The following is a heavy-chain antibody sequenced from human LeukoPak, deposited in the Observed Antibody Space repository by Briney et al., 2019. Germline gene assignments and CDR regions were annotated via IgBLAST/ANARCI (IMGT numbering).Heavy chain of an antibody. V-gene: IGHV3-7*01. D-gene: IGHD6-19*01. CDR3: ARDHEYSSGWFDY. CDR2: IKQDGSEK. J-gene: IGHJ4*02. CDR1: GFTVSSNY. Sequence: GGSLRLSCAASGFTVSSNYMSWVRQAPGKGLEWVANIKQDGSEKYYVDSVKGRFTISRDNAKNSLYLQMNSLRAEDTAVYYCARDHEYSSGWFDYWGQGTLVTVSS.